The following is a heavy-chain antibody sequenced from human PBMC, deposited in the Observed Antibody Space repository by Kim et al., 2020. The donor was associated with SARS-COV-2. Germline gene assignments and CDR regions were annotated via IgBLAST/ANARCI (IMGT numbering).Heavy chain of an antibody. V-gene: IGHV1-3*01. D-gene: IGHD3-10*01. J-gene: IGHJ3*02. CDR3: ARALGTMVRGGGAFDI. Sequence: KFRGRVTITRDTSASTADLELSSLRSEDTAVYYCARALGTMVRGGGAFDIWGQGTMVTVSS.